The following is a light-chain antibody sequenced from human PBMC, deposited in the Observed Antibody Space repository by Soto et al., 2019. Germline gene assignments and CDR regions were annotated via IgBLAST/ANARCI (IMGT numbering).Light chain of an antibody. J-gene: IGKJ4*01. CDR1: QGISTY. CDR3: QKYNSAPLT. CDR2: AAS. Sequence: DMQMTQSPSSLSASLGDMVTITCRASQGISTYLAWFQQKPGKVPKLLIYAASTLQSGVPSQFSGSGSGTDFTLTISSLQPEDAATYYCQKYNSAPLTFGGGNKVDIK. V-gene: IGKV1-27*01.